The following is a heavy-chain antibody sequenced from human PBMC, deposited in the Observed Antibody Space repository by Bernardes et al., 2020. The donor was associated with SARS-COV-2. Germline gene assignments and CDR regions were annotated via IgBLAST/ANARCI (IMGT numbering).Heavy chain of an antibody. CDR3: ARGSSSSPRVLDAFDI. D-gene: IGHD6-6*01. Sequence: GGSLRLSCAASGFTFSDYYMSWIRQAPGKGLEWVSYISSSSNYTHYADSVKGRFTISRDNAKNSLYLHMNSLRAEDTAVYYCARGSSSSPRVLDAFDIWGQGTMVTVSS. V-gene: IGHV3-11*05. CDR2: ISSSSNYT. J-gene: IGHJ3*02. CDR1: GFTFSDYY.